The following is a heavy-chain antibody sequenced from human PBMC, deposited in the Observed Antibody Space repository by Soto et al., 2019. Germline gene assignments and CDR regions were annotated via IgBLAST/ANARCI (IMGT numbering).Heavy chain of an antibody. J-gene: IGHJ4*02. D-gene: IGHD2-21*02. CDR2: IIPIFGTA. Sequence: SSRKARGTFSRYAIRRVRPATLQGLEWMGGIIPIFGTANYAQKFQGRVTITADKSTSTAYMELSSLRSEDTAVYYCARGLAYCGGDCYSDLGYWGQGTPVPGSS. CDR1: RGTFSRYA. V-gene: IGHV1-69*06. CDR3: ARGLAYCGGDCYSDLGY.